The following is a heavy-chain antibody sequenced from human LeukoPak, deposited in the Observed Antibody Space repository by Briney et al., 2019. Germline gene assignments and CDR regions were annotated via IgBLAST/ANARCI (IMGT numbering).Heavy chain of an antibody. J-gene: IGHJ4*02. V-gene: IGHV4-39*02. CDR1: GDSITNSIYY. D-gene: IGHD5-12*01. CDR2: IFHSGST. Sequence: PSETLSLTCTVSGDSITNSIYYWAWIRQPPGKGLEWIGSIFHSGSTSYNPSLQSRVTISFDTSNNHFSLRLTSLTAADTAVYYCAGPINPNGYTGYAHWGQGTLVTVSS. CDR3: AGPINPNGYTGYAH.